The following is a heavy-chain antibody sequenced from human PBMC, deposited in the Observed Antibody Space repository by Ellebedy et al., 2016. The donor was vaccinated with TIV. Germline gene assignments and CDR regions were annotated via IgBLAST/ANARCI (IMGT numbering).Heavy chain of an antibody. CDR1: GYSFTNYW. D-gene: IGHD4-17*01. CDR2: IYPGDSDT. V-gene: IGHV5-51*01. CDR3: ARGRGVTTPGRNYFDY. Sequence: GGSLRLXCEGSGYSFTNYWIAWVRQMPGKGLEWMGIIYPGDSDTRYGPSFQGQVTISADKSISTAYLQWSGLKASDTAIYYCARGRGVTTPGRNYFDYWGQGTLVTVSS. J-gene: IGHJ4*02.